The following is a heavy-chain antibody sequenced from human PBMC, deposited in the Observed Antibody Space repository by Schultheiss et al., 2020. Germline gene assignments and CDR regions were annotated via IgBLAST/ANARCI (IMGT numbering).Heavy chain of an antibody. Sequence: ASVKVSCKASGYTFTSYDINWVRQATGQGLDWMGRFIPILGIPNYAQKLQGRVTMTTDTSTSTAYMELRSLRSDDTAVYYCARGGWYCGGDCYSSLDYWGQGTLVTVSS. V-gene: IGHV1-18*01. CDR3: ARGGWYCGGDCYSSLDY. CDR2: FIPILGIP. CDR1: GYTFTSYD. D-gene: IGHD2-21*01. J-gene: IGHJ4*02.